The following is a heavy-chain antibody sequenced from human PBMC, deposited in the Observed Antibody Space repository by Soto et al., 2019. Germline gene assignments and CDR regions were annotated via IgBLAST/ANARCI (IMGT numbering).Heavy chain of an antibody. Sequence: PSETLSLTCTVSGGSISSGGYYWSWIRQHPGKGLEWIGYIYYSGSTYYNPSLKSRVTISVDTSKNQFSLKLSSVTAADTAVYYAAVWFGESHSSYNWFDPWGQGTLVTAPQ. D-gene: IGHD3-10*01. CDR2: IYYSGST. V-gene: IGHV4-31*03. J-gene: IGHJ5*02. CDR3: AVWFGESHSSYNWFDP. CDR1: GGSISSGGYY.